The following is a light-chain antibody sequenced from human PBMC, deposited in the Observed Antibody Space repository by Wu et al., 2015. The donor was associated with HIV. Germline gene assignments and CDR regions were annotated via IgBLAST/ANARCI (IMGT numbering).Light chain of an antibody. CDR3: QQYGSSPI. CDR2: GIS. CDR1: QSVTTNS. J-gene: IGKJ3*01. Sequence: VLTQSPATLSLSSGERATLSCRASQSVTTNSLVWYQQKPGQAPRLLIYGISTRATGIPARFGGSGSGTDFTLSITSLEPEDFAVYYCQQYGSSPIFGPGTKVTIK. V-gene: IGKV3-20*01.